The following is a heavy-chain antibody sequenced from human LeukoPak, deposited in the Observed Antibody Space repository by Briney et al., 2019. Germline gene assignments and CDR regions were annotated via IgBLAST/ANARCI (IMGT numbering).Heavy chain of an antibody. CDR2: ISDNGSQT. CDR3: ATDRERDPSVYYLV. D-gene: IGHD3-22*01. V-gene: IGHV3-23*01. J-gene: IGHJ4*02. CDR1: GFTFTDYA. Sequence: RGSLRLSCAASGFTFTDYAMSWVRQAPEKGLEWLSTISDNGSQTYYTDSVKGRFTISRDNSRNTVFLQMNSLRAEDSGVYYCATDRERDPSVYYLVGGQGTLITVSS.